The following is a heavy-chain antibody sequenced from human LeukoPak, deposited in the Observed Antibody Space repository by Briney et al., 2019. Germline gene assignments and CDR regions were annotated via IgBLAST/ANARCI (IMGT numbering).Heavy chain of an antibody. V-gene: IGHV3-7*03. D-gene: IGHD5-12*01. Sequence: GGSLRLSCAASGFIFSNSWMSWVRQAPGQGLEWVANIKQGGSEEYYVDSVKGRFTISRDNAKNSLYLQLNSLRAEDTAVYYCARARGGYDFDYWGQGTLVTVSS. CDR2: IKQGGSEE. J-gene: IGHJ4*02. CDR1: GFIFSNSW. CDR3: ARARGGYDFDY.